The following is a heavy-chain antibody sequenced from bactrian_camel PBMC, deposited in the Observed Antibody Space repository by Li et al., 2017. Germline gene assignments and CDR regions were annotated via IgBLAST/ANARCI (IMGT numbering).Heavy chain of an antibody. J-gene: IGHJ6*01. D-gene: IGHD2*01. V-gene: IGHV3S55*01. Sequence: HVQLVESGGGSVQIGGSLTLSCAVSGHTCMGWFRQAPGKEREGVAATNSVGSISYIDSVKGRFTISRDNTKNTLFLQMDGLKPEDTAMYFCAGDSTVTRACYCIGDYCYTPVSGYWGQGTQVTVS. CDR1: GHTC. CDR3: AGDSTVTRACYCIGDYCYTPVSGY. CDR2: TNSVGSI.